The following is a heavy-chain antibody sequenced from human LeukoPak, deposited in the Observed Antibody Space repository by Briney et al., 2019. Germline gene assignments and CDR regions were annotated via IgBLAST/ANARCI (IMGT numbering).Heavy chain of an antibody. Sequence: SETLSLTCTVSGGSISSFYWSWIRQPPGKGLEWIGYISYIGSTNYNPSLKSRVTISVDTSKNQFSLSLTSVTAADTAVYYCAKSYSSTWYGDFDYWGQGTLVTVSS. CDR1: GGSISSFY. J-gene: IGHJ4*02. CDR2: ISYIGST. V-gene: IGHV4-59*08. D-gene: IGHD6-13*01. CDR3: AKSYSSTWYGDFDY.